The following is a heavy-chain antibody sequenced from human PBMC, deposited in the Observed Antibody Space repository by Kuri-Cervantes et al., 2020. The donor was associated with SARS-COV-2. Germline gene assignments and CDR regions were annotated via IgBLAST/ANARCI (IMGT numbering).Heavy chain of an antibody. CDR2: INHSGST. V-gene: IGHV4-34*01. Sequence: SETLSLTCAVYGGSFSGYYWSWIRQPPGKGLEWIGEINHSGSTYYNPSLKSRVTISVDTSKNQFPLKLSSVTAADTAVYYCARISEGYSSSWYYYYGMDVWGQGTTVTVSS. CDR1: GGSFSGYY. D-gene: IGHD6-13*01. J-gene: IGHJ6*02. CDR3: ARISEGYSSSWYYYYGMDV.